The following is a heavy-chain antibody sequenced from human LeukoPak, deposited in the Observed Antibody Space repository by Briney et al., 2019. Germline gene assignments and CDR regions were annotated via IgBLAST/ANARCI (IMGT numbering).Heavy chain of an antibody. CDR1: GFTFSGYS. Sequence: PGGSLRLSCAASGFTFSGYSLTWVRQAPGKGLEWVSSISNTGSYTYYLDSVKGRFTISRDNSKNTLYLQMNSLRAEDTAVYYCARLDAPTGAIDYWGQGTLVTVSS. CDR2: ISNTGSYT. J-gene: IGHJ4*02. V-gene: IGHV3-21*01. D-gene: IGHD7-27*01. CDR3: ARLDAPTGAIDY.